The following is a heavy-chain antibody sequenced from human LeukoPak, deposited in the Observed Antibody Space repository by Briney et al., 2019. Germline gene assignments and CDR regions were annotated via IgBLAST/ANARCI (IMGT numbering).Heavy chain of an antibody. CDR3: AGHHPRNTVDF. D-gene: IGHD2-8*02. J-gene: IGHJ4*02. CDR1: GGSISSYY. CDR2: IAGIGSI. Sequence: SETLSLTCTVSGGSISSYYWSWIRQPPGKGLEWIAYIAGIGSINYNPSLKSRVTISLDTSNNQFSLKLSSVTAADTAVYYCAGHHPRNTVDFWGQGTLVTVSS. V-gene: IGHV4-59*08.